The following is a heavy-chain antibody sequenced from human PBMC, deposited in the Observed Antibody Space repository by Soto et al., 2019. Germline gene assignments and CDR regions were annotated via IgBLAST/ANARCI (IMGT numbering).Heavy chain of an antibody. Sequence: QVQLVQSGAEVKKPGASVKVSCKASGYTFTSYGISWVRQAPGQWIEWMGWINAYNGNTNYAQKLQGRVTMTTDTATRTAYMELSSLRSDNTAVFYCARDPVAGTYFDYWGQGTLVTVSS. V-gene: IGHV1-18*01. CDR3: ARDPVAGTYFDY. CDR2: INAYNGNT. CDR1: GYTFTSYG. D-gene: IGHD6-19*01. J-gene: IGHJ4*02.